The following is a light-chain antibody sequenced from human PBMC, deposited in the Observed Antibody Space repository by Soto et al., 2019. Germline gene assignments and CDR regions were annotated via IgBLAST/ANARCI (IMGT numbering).Light chain of an antibody. CDR1: QSISSW. CDR3: QQYNNWRT. J-gene: IGKJ1*01. Sequence: DIQMTQSPSTLSASVGDRVTITCRASQSISSWLAWYQQKPGKAPKLLIYDASSLESGVPSRFSGSGSGTEFTLTISSMQSEDFALYYCQQYNNWRTFGLGTKVDIK. CDR2: DAS. V-gene: IGKV1-5*01.